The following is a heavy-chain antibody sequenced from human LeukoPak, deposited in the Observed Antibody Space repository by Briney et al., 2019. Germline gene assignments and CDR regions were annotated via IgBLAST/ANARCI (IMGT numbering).Heavy chain of an antibody. CDR3: ARSGSYWPDWFDP. V-gene: IGHV3-30*04. CDR1: GFTFSSYA. CDR2: ISYDGSNK. Sequence: PGGSLRLSCAASGFTFSSYAMHWVRQAPGKGLEWVAVISYDGSNKYYADSVKGRFTISRDNSKNTLYLQMNSRRAEDTAVYYCARSGSYWPDWFDPWGQGTLVTVSS. J-gene: IGHJ5*02. D-gene: IGHD1-26*01.